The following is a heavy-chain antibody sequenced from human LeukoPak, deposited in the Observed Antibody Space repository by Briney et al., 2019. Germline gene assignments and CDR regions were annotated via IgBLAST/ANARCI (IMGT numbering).Heavy chain of an antibody. CDR1: GGSISSGDYY. Sequence: SQTLSLTCSVSGGSISSGDYYWSWIRQTPGKGLEWIGNIYYSGSTNYNASLKSRITISLDTSRNQFSLKLTPVTAADTAVYFCARDSALLWFGELDSWGQGTVVTVSS. D-gene: IGHD3-10*01. J-gene: IGHJ4*02. CDR2: IYYSGST. CDR3: ARDSALLWFGELDS. V-gene: IGHV4-30-4*01.